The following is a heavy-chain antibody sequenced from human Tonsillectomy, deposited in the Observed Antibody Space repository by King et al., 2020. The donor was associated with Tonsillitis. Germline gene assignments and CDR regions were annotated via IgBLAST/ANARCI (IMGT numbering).Heavy chain of an antibody. CDR2: ISYDGSNK. CDR1: GFTFSSYA. D-gene: IGHD1-26*01. Sequence: VQLVESGGGVVQPGRSLRLSCAASGFTFSSYAMHWVRQAPGKGLEWVAVISYDGSNKYYADSVKGRFTISRDNSKNTLYLQMNSLRAEDTAVYYWAREDGGSYWGDFDYWGQGTLVTVSS. J-gene: IGHJ4*02. CDR3: AREDGGSYWGDFDY. V-gene: IGHV3-30*04.